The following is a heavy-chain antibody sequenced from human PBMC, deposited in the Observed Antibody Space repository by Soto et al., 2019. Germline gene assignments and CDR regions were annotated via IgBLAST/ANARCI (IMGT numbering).Heavy chain of an antibody. CDR1: GYSFTSYW. D-gene: IGHD6-19*01. V-gene: IGHV5-51*01. CDR3: AREIAVAGSVYYFDY. J-gene: IGHJ4*02. CDR2: IYPGDSDT. Sequence: GESLKISCKGSGYSFTSYWIGWVRQMPGKGLEWMGIIYPGDSDTRYSPSFQGQVTISADKSISTAYLQWSSLKASDTAMYYCAREIAVAGSVYYFDYWGQGTLVTVSS.